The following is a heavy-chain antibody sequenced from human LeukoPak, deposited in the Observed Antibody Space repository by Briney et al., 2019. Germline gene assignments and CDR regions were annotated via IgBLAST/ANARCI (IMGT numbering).Heavy chain of an antibody. D-gene: IGHD5-18*01. Sequence: GGSLRLSCAASGFTFSSYGMHWVRQAPGKGLEWVAVISYDGSNKYYADSVKGRFTISRDNSKNTLYLQMNSLRAEDTAAYYCASKGVDTAMGPRWLLFDYWGQGTLVTVSS. CDR3: ASKGVDTAMGPRWLLFDY. CDR1: GFTFSSYG. J-gene: IGHJ4*02. CDR2: ISYDGSNK. V-gene: IGHV3-30*03.